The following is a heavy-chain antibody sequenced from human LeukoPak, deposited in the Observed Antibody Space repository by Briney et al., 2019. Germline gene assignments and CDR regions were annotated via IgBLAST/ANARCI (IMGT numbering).Heavy chain of an antibody. D-gene: IGHD3-22*01. CDR2: ISSYNGDT. CDR1: SDTFTSYG. V-gene: IGHV1-18*01. CDR3: ARVPLGDSSTYYYPKPDWFDP. J-gene: IGHJ5*02. Sequence: ASVKVSCKASSDTFTSYGFSWVRQAPGQGLEWMGWISSYNGDTNYAQRVQDRVTMTTDTATSTAYMELRSLRSDDTAVYYCARVPLGDSSTYYYPKPDWFDPWGQGTLVIVSS.